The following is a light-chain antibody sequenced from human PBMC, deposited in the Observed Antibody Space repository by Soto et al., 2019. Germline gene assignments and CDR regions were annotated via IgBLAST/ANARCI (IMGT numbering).Light chain of an antibody. Sequence: QSALTQPASVSGSPGQSITISCTETSSDVGSYNLVSWYQQHPGKAPKLMIYEGSKRPSGVSNRFSGSKSGNTASLTISGLQAEDEADYYCCSYAGSRVFGGGTQLTVL. CDR1: SSDVGSYNL. CDR2: EGS. V-gene: IGLV2-23*01. J-gene: IGLJ3*02. CDR3: CSYAGSRV.